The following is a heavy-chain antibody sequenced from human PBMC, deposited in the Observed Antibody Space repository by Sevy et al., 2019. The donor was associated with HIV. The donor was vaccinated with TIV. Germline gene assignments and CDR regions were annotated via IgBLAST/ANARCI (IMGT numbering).Heavy chain of an antibody. J-gene: IGHJ4*02. CDR3: AKDPSPSFCGSTTCYTN. Sequence: GGFLRLSCAASGFTCSSYPMTWVRQAPGKGLEWVSTTSTTDLVTYYADSVKDRFTISRDNSKNTPYLQMNSLRAEDTAVYYCAKDPSPSFCGSTTCYTNWGQGTLVTVSS. CDR1: GFTCSSYP. D-gene: IGHD2-2*02. V-gene: IGHV3-23*01. CDR2: TSTTDLVT.